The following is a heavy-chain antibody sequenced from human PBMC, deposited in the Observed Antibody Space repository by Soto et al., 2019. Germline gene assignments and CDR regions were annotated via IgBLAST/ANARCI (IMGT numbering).Heavy chain of an antibody. D-gene: IGHD6-13*01. CDR2: IYFTGNT. CDR1: GGSINSGDYY. Sequence: QVQLQESGPGLVKPSETLSLTCTVSGGSINSGDYYWSWIRQHPGKGLEWIGHIYFTGNTFYIPSLKSRVSISLDTSKNQFSLNLTCVTAADTAIYFCVRVLASGYSSSWYLDYWGQGTLVTVSS. V-gene: IGHV4-31*03. CDR3: VRVLASGYSSSWYLDY. J-gene: IGHJ4*02.